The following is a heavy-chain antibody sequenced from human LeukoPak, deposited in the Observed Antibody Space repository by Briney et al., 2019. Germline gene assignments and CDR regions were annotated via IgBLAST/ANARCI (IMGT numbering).Heavy chain of an antibody. Sequence: SETLSLTCTVAGGSISSYYWSWIRQPPGKGMGWIGYIYYSGATTYNPSFKSRITISVDTSKHQFSLMLSSVTAADTAVYYCAIFGITVVRGGKYYFDYWGQGTLVTVSS. D-gene: IGHD3-10*01. CDR3: AIFGITVVRGGKYYFDY. CDR2: IYYSGAT. CDR1: GGSISSYY. V-gene: IGHV4-59*08. J-gene: IGHJ4*02.